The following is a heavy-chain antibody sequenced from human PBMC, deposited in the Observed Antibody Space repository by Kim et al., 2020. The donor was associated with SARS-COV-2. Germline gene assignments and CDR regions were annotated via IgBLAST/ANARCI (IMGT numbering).Heavy chain of an antibody. CDR2: IYYSGST. J-gene: IGHJ1*01. V-gene: IGHV4-59*01. Sequence: SETLSLTCTVSGGSISSYYWSWIRQPPGKGLEWIGYIYYSGSTNYNPSLKSRVTISVDTSKNQFSLKLSSVTAADTAVYYCARAGRIGYCSGGSCYLHPGYFQHWGQGTLVTVSS. CDR3: ARAGRIGYCSGGSCYLHPGYFQH. D-gene: IGHD2-15*01. CDR1: GGSISSYY.